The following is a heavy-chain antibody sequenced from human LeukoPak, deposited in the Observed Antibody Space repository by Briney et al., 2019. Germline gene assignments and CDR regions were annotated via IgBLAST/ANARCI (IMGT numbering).Heavy chain of an antibody. D-gene: IGHD3-10*01. J-gene: IGHJ4*02. V-gene: IGHV3-21*01. CDR3: ARDLYYGSGSYTVFDY. CDR2: ITSGSSYI. CDR1: GFTFSSYN. Sequence: GGSLRLSCAASGFTFSSYNMNWVRQAPGKGLEWVSSITSGSSYIYYADSVKGRFTISRDNAKNSLYLQMNSLRAEDTAVYYCARDLYYGSGSYTVFDYWGQGTLVTVSS.